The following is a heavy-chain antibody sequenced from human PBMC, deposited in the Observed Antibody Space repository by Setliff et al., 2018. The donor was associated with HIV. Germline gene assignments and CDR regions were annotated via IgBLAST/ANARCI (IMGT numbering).Heavy chain of an antibody. Sequence: SETLSLTCTVSGDFFSSDYYWGWIRQPPGKGLEWIGHIYSSGSTSYNPSLKSRVTISVDTPKNQFSLKLNSVIAADTAVYYCARNRVPSSLWGQGTLVTVSS. CDR1: GDFFSSDYY. V-gene: IGHV4-59*13. D-gene: IGHD3-10*01. J-gene: IGHJ4*02. CDR3: ARNRVPSSL. CDR2: IYSSGST.